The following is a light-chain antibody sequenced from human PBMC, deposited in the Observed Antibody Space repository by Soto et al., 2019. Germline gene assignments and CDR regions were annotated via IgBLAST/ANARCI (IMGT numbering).Light chain of an antibody. Sequence: ELLMTHSPATLAVSPGERGTLSGRSIYTVATNLAWYHQKPCQSPRLLISGASTRAAGISDRCRGSGSGTEFTLTTRRLRSEDYAIYYCTTYSESNTMRFAQGAXVDIK. V-gene: IGKV3-15*01. CDR2: GAS. CDR3: TTYSESNTMR. CDR1: YTVATN. J-gene: IGKJ1*01.